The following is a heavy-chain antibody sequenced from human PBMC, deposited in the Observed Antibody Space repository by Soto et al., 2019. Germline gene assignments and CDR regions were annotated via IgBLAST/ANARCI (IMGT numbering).Heavy chain of an antibody. CDR1: GFTFSSYG. D-gene: IGHD6-13*01. CDR3: ARVGSSWCCDY. V-gene: IGHV3-33*01. CDR2: IWYDGSKK. Sequence: QVQLVESGGGVVQPGRSLRLSCAASGFTFSSYGMHWVRQAPGKGLVWVAVIWYDGSKKYYADSVKGRFTISRDNSKNTLYRQMNSLRAADTAVYYWARVGSSWCCDYWGQGTLVTVSS. J-gene: IGHJ4*02.